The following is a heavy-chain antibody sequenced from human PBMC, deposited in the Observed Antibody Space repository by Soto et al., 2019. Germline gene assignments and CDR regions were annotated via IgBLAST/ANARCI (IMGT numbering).Heavy chain of an antibody. CDR3: AKGERWFGELLHYYYYMDV. V-gene: IGHV3-23*01. D-gene: IGHD3-10*01. Sequence: GGSLRLSCAASGFTFSSYAMSWVRQAPGKGLEWVSAISGSGGSTYYADSVKGRFTISRDNSKNTLYLQMNSLRAEDTAVYYCAKGERWFGELLHYYYYMDVWGKGTTVTVSS. CDR1: GFTFSSYA. J-gene: IGHJ6*03. CDR2: ISGSGGST.